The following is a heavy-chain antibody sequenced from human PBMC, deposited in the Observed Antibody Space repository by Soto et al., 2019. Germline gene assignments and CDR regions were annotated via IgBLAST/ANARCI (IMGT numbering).Heavy chain of an antibody. CDR1: GGSISSSSYY. D-gene: IGHD4-17*01. Sequence: QLQLQESGPGLMKPSETLSLTCTVSGGSISSSSYYWGWIRQPPGKGLEWIGSIYYSGSTYYNPSLKSRVTISVDTSKNQFSLKLSSVTAADTAVYYCARRGVTVTTAEYFQHWGQGTLVTVSS. CDR2: IYYSGST. J-gene: IGHJ1*01. V-gene: IGHV4-39*01. CDR3: ARRGVTVTTAEYFQH.